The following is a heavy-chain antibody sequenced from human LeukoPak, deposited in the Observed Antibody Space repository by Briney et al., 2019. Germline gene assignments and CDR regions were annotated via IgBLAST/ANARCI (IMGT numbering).Heavy chain of an antibody. V-gene: IGHV3-48*01. J-gene: IGHJ6*03. Sequence: GGSLRLSCAASGFTFSSYSMNWVRQAPGKGLEWVSYISSSSSTIYYADPVKGRFTISRDNAKNSLYLQMNSLRAEDTAVYYCARDRYSGYGTPSYYMDVWGKGTTVTVSS. CDR2: ISSSSSTI. CDR3: ARDRYSGYGTPSYYMDV. CDR1: GFTFSSYS. D-gene: IGHD5-12*01.